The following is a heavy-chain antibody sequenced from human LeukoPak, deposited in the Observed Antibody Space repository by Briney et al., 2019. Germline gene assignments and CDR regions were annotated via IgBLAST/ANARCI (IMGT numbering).Heavy chain of an antibody. CDR3: ARDFTIFGVVIIDAFDI. Sequence: ASVKVSCKASGYTFTGYYMHWVRQAPGQGLEWMGWINPNSGGTNYAQKFQGRVTMTRDASISTAYMELSRLRSDDTAVYYCARDFTIFGVVIIDAFDIWGQGTMVTVSS. CDR1: GYTFTGYY. V-gene: IGHV1-2*02. D-gene: IGHD3-3*01. CDR2: INPNSGGT. J-gene: IGHJ3*02.